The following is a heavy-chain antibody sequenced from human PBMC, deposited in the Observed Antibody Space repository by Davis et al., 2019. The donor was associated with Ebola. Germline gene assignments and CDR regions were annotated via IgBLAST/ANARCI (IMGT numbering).Heavy chain of an antibody. V-gene: IGHV4-39*01. CDR2: VHNYGRP. CDR1: GDSISNSDYY. D-gene: IGHD2-21*02. Sequence: PSETLSLTCSVFGDSISNSDYYWAWIRQPPGKGLEWIGNVHNYGRPYYNPSLKSRVTISVDTSKEQFSLKLTSVTAADTAMYYCARHLYCGGDCYSGRQGYYGMAVWGKGTTVTVSP. J-gene: IGHJ6*01. CDR3: ARHLYCGGDCYSGRQGYYGMAV.